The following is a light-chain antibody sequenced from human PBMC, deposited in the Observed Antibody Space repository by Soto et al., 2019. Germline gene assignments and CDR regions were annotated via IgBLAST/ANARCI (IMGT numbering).Light chain of an antibody. Sequence: DIQMTQSPSSVSASVGDRVTITCRASQVISSRLAWYQQKPGKAPNLLIYAASSLQSGVPSRFSGSGSETDCTLTIGSLQPEDFATYYCQQSNSFPLTFGGGTKVEIK. CDR2: AAS. J-gene: IGKJ4*02. CDR1: QVISSR. V-gene: IGKV1-12*01. CDR3: QQSNSFPLT.